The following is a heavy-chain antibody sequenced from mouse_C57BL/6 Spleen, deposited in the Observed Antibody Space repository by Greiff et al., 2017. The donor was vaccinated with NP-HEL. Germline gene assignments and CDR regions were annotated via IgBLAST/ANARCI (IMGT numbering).Heavy chain of an antibody. CDR3: AREGSDGYFDY. J-gene: IGHJ2*01. V-gene: IGHV5-4*01. CDR1: GFTFSSYA. CDR2: ISDGGSYT. D-gene: IGHD2-3*01. Sequence: EVQVVESGGGLVKPGGSLKLSCAASGFTFSSYAMSWVRQTPEKRLEWVATISDGGSYTYYPDNVKGRFTISRDNAKNNLYLQMSHLKSEDTAMYYCAREGSDGYFDYWGQGTTLTVSS.